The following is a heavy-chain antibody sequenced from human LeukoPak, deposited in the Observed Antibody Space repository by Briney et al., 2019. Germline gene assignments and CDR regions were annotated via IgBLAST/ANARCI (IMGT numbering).Heavy chain of an antibody. CDR2: ISFDGSNK. CDR1: GFTFSSCG. Sequence: PGGSLRLSCAASGFTFSSCGMHWVRQAPGKGLEWVAVISFDGSNKYYADSVKGRFTISRDNSKNMLYLQLNSLRAEDTAVFYCARDGTFGYESSGYYYVSAFDIWGQGRIVTVSS. J-gene: IGHJ3*02. CDR3: ARDGTFGYESSGYYYVSAFDI. V-gene: IGHV3-30*03. D-gene: IGHD3-22*01.